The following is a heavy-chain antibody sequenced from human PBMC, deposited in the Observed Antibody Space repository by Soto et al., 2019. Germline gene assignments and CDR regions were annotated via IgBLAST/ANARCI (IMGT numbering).Heavy chain of an antibody. Sequence: EVQLVESGGGLVKPGGSLRLSCAASGFTFSNAWMSWVRQAPGKGLEWVARIKSKTDGGTTDYAAPVKGRSTISRDDSRDTVYLQMNSLNTGDTAVYYCTTMGKVSWGQGTLVTVSS. V-gene: IGHV3-15*01. D-gene: IGHD7-27*01. CDR3: TTMGKVS. CDR1: GFTFSNAW. J-gene: IGHJ5*02. CDR2: IKSKTDGGTT.